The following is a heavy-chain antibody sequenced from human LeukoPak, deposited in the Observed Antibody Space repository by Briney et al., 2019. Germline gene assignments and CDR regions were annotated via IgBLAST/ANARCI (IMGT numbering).Heavy chain of an antibody. J-gene: IGHJ6*02. CDR2: INPNSGGT. V-gene: IGHV1-2*02. CDR1: GYTFTGYY. CDR3: ARAKFHCSSTSCYSFYGMDV. D-gene: IGHD2-2*01. Sequence: ASVKVSCKASGYTFTGYYMHWVRQAPGQGLEWMGWINPNSGGTNYAQTFQGRVTMTRDTSISTAYMELSRLRSDDTAVYYCARAKFHCSSTSCYSFYGMDVWGQGTTVTVSS.